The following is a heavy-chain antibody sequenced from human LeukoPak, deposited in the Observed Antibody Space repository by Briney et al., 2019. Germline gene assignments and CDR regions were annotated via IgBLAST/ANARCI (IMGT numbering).Heavy chain of an antibody. J-gene: IGHJ4*02. CDR2: ISYDGSNK. CDR1: GFTFSSYA. D-gene: IGHD6-13*01. V-gene: IGHV3-30-3*01. CDR3: AKDILAAGLFFDY. Sequence: GGSLRLSCAASGFTFSSYAMHWVRQAPGKGLEWVAVISYDGSNKYYADSVKGRFTISRDNSKNTLYLQMNSLRAEDTAVYYCAKDILAAGLFFDYWGQGALVTVSS.